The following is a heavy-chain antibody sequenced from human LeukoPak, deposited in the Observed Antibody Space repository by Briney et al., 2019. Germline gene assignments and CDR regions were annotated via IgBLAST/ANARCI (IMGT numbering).Heavy chain of an antibody. CDR3: AKVPILLWFGELLGAFDI. CDR1: GFSFSAYD. V-gene: IGHV3-30*18. J-gene: IGHJ3*02. D-gene: IGHD3-10*01. CDR2: ISFDGSNK. Sequence: GGSLRLSCAASGFSFSAYDMHWVRQAPGKGLEWVAVISFDGSNKYYADSVTGRFTISRDNSKNTLYLQMNSLRAEDTAVYYCAKVPILLWFGELLGAFDIWGQGTMVTVSS.